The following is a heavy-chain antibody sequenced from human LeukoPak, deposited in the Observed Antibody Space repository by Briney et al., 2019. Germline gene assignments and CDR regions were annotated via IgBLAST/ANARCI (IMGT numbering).Heavy chain of an antibody. V-gene: IGHV3-48*02. CDR2: ISSSSGTI. CDR1: GFTFSSYS. Sequence: GGSLRLSRAASGFTFSSYSMNWVRQAPGKGLEWVSYISSSSGTIYYADSVKGRFTISRGNAKNSLYLQMSSLRDEDTAVYYCARVGYGPPFEYWGQGTLVTVSS. CDR3: ARVGYGPPFEY. J-gene: IGHJ4*02. D-gene: IGHD5-18*01.